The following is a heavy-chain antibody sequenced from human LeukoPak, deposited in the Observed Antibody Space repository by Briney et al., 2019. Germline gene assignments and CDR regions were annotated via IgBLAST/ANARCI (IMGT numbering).Heavy chain of an antibody. CDR2: MYHSGTV. CDR3: AKSRLGTDTSTVHSFAY. J-gene: IGHJ4*02. V-gene: IGHV4-59*11. CDR1: GXSISSLY. Sequence: SETLSLTCTVSGXSISSLYWNWIRQPPGKGLEWIGFMYHSGTVNYNPSLKSRGTMSVDTSKNQVSLKLTSVTAADTAVYYCAKSRLGTDTSTVHSFAYWGQGILVTVSS. D-gene: IGHD4-11*01.